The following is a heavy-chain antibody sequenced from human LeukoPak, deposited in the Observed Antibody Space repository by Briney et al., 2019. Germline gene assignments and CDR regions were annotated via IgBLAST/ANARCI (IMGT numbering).Heavy chain of an antibody. V-gene: IGHV3-66*04. J-gene: IGHJ6*02. Sequence: GGSLRLSCAASGFTVSSNYMSWVRQAPGKGLEWVSVIYSGGSTYYADSVKGRFTISRDNSKNTLYLQMNSLRAEDTAVYYCASQGVYPMRFYYYGMDVWGQGTTVTVSS. CDR3: ASQGVYPMRFYYYGMDV. CDR2: IYSGGST. CDR1: GFTVSSNY. D-gene: IGHD5/OR15-5a*01.